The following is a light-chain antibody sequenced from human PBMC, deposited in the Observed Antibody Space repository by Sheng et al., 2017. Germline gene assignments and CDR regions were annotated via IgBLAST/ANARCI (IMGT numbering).Light chain of an antibody. CDR2: KVS. J-gene: IGKJ2*03. CDR3: MQGIQWPIS. CDR1: QSLVHSDGNTY. Sequence: DVVMTQSPLSLPVTLGQPASISCRSTQSLVHSDGNTYLNWFQQRPGQSPRRLIYKVSNRDSGVPDRFSGSGSGTDFTLKISRVEAEDVAVYYCMQGIQWPISFGQGTKLVIK. V-gene: IGKV2-30*02.